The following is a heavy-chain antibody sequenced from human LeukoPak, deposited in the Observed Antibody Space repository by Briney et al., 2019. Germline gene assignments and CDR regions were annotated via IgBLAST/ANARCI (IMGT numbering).Heavy chain of an antibody. J-gene: IGHJ4*02. D-gene: IGHD3-3*01. V-gene: IGHV1-18*01. CDR3: ARANYDFWSGYRQFDY. Sequence: GASVKVSCRASGYTFTRYGISWVRQAPGQGLEWMGGICAYNGNTNYAQKLQGRVTMTTDTSTSTAYMELRSLRSDDTAVYYCARANYDFWSGYRQFDYWGQGTLVTVSS. CDR1: GYTFTRYG. CDR2: ICAYNGNT.